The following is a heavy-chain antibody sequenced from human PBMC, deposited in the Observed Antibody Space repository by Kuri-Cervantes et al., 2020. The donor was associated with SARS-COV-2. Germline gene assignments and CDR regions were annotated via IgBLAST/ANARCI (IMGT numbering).Heavy chain of an antibody. J-gene: IGHJ6*02. CDR3: TTVISRFGELSYYYYGMDV. V-gene: IGHV3-21*01. D-gene: IGHD3-10*01. Sequence: GESLKISCAASGFTFSSYSMNWVRQAPGKGLEWVSSISSSSSYIYYADSVKGRFTISRDNAKNSLYLQMNSLRTEDTAVYYCTTVISRFGELSYYYYGMDVWGQGTTVTVSS. CDR2: ISSSSSYI. CDR1: GFTFSSYS.